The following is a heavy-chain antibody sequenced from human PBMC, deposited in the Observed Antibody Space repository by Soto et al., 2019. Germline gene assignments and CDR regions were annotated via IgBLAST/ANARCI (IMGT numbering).Heavy chain of an antibody. CDR2: IYYSGST. V-gene: IGHV4-59*12. CDR1: GVSISTFH. CDR3: YRVPSP. J-gene: IGHJ5*02. Sequence: PSETLSLTCTVTGVSISTFHWNWIRQPPGKGLEWIGYIYYSGSTNYNPSLRSRVTISVDRSKNQVSLKLSSVTGADRAGYYRYRVPSPWCQGTLVTVS.